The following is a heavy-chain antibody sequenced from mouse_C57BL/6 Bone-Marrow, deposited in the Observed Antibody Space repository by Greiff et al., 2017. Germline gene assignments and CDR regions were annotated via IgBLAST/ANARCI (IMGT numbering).Heavy chain of an antibody. Sequence: EVQLKESGAELVRPGASVKLSCTASGFNINDDYMHWVKQRPEQGLEWIGWIDPENGDTEYASKFQGKATITADTSSNTAYLQLSSLTSEDTAVYYCTTPHCYDSLCAMDYWGQGTSVTVSS. V-gene: IGHV14-4*01. J-gene: IGHJ4*01. CDR1: GFNINDDY. CDR2: IDPENGDT. D-gene: IGHD2-4*01. CDR3: TTPHCYDSLCAMDY.